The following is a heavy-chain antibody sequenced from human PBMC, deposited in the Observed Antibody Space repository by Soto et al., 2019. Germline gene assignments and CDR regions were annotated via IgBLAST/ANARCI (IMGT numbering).Heavy chain of an antibody. Sequence: GGSLRLSCAASGFTVSSNYMSWVRQAPGKGLEWVSVIYSGVSTYYADSVKGRFTISRHNSKNTLYLQMNSLRAEDTAVYYCARDRTQNYNWYFDLWGRGTLVTVSS. CDR3: ARDRTQNYNWYFDL. CDR2: IYSGVST. J-gene: IGHJ2*01. D-gene: IGHD1-7*01. V-gene: IGHV3-53*04. CDR1: GFTVSSNY.